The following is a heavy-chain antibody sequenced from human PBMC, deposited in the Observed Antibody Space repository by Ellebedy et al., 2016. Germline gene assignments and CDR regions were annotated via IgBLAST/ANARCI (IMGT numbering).Heavy chain of an antibody. CDR1: GFSIDDYA. Sequence: GGSLRLSXVASGFSIDDYAMNWVRQAPGKGLEWVAGISWNSDSMASADSVKGRFTISRDNAKNSLYLQMNSLRDEDTALYYCAKALERGLEWSQSAFDFWGQGTLVTVSS. D-gene: IGHD3-3*01. CDR2: ISWNSDSM. V-gene: IGHV3-9*01. J-gene: IGHJ4*02. CDR3: AKALERGLEWSQSAFDF.